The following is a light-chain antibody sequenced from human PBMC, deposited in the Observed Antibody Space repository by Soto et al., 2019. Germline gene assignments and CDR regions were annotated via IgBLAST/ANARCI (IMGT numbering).Light chain of an antibody. CDR1: SSDVGAYIY. CDR3: TSYTVSNTWV. Sequence: QSALTQPPSASGSPGQSVTISCTGTSSDVGAYIYVSWFQQHPGKAPKLMIYEVSKRPSGVPDRFSGSKSANTASLTVSGLQAEDEADYYCTSYTVSNTWVFGGGTKLTVL. V-gene: IGLV2-8*01. J-gene: IGLJ3*02. CDR2: EVS.